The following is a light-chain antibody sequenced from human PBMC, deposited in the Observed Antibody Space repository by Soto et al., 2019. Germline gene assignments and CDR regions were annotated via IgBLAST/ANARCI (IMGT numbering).Light chain of an antibody. Sequence: DIQMTQSPSSLSASLGDRVTITCQASQAISKYLHWYHQRPGKAPILVIYDASNLEAGAPSRFSGGGSGTSFTLTISSLQPVDIGTYFCQQYNNHPYTFGQGTKLDIK. V-gene: IGKV1-33*01. CDR2: DAS. J-gene: IGKJ2*01. CDR3: QQYNNHPYT. CDR1: QAISKY.